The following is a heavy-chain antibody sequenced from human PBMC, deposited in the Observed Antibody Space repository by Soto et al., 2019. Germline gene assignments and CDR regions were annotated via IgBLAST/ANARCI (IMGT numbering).Heavy chain of an antibody. V-gene: IGHV2-5*01. J-gene: IGHJ4*02. CDR3: VHTVMVHTITGGHYFDY. Sequence: SGPTLVNPTQTLTLTCTFSAFSLSTNGVGVGWIRQPPGKPLEWLAVICWNEDKRYSRSLKSRLSITKDTSKNQVVLTMTTMDPVDTATYYCVHTVMVHTITGGHYFDYWGQGTLVTVSS. CDR1: AFSLSTNGVG. CDR2: ICWNEDK. D-gene: IGHD2-8*01.